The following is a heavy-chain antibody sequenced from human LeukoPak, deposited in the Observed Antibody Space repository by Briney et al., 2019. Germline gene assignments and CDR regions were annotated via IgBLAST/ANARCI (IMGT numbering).Heavy chain of an antibody. V-gene: IGHV1-2*02. Sequence: AASVKVSCXASGYTFTGYYMHWVRQAPGQGLEWMGWINPNSGGTNYAQKFQGRVTMTRDTSISTAYMELSRLRSDDTAVYYCARDQYGGTYSDILTGYSNPYYYMDVWGKGTTVTVSS. J-gene: IGHJ6*03. CDR3: ARDQYGGTYSDILTGYSNPYYYMDV. D-gene: IGHD3-9*01. CDR2: INPNSGGT. CDR1: GYTFTGYY.